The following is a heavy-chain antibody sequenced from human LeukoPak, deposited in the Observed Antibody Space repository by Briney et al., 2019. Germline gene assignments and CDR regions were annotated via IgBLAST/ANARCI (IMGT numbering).Heavy chain of an antibody. V-gene: IGHV3-23*01. Sequence: GGSLRLSCAASGFTFSSYVMSWVRQAPGKGLEWVSAISGSGGSTYYADSVKGRFTISRDNSKNTLYLQVNSLRAEDTAVYYCAKDRAFYYDSSGYYPDAFDIWGQGTMVTVSS. D-gene: IGHD3-22*01. CDR3: AKDRAFYYDSSGYYPDAFDI. CDR2: ISGSGGST. CDR1: GFTFSSYV. J-gene: IGHJ3*02.